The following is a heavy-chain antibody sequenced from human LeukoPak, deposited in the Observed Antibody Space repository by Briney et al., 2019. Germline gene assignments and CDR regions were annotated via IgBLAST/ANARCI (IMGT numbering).Heavy chain of an antibody. CDR2: INPSGGST. D-gene: IGHD2-2*01. J-gene: IGHJ6*02. CDR3: ARVRTFYGMDV. V-gene: IGHV1-46*01. Sequence: ASVKVSCKASGYTFTSYYMHWVRQAPGQGLEWMGIINPSGGSTSYAQKFQGRVTMTRDTSTSTVYMELGSLRSEDTAVYYCARVRTFYGMDVWGQGTTVTVSS. CDR1: GYTFTSYY.